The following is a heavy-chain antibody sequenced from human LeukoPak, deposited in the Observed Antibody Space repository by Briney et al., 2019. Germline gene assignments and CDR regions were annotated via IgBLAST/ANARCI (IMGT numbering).Heavy chain of an antibody. D-gene: IGHD3-10*01. CDR2: IYYSGST. CDR3: ARTYGSGSYVDY. Sequence: PSETLSLTCTVSGGSISSYYWSWIRQPPGKGLEWIGYIYYSGSTNYNPSLKSRVTISVDTSKNQFSLKLSSATAADTAVYYCARTYGSGSYVDYWGQGTLVTVSS. CDR1: GGSISSYY. V-gene: IGHV4-59*01. J-gene: IGHJ4*02.